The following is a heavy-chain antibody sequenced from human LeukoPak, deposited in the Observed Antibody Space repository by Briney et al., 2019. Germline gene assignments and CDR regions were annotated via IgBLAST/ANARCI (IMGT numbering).Heavy chain of an antibody. Sequence: SETLSLTCTVSGGSISSYYWNWIRQPPGKGLEWIGYIYYSGSSGSTNYNPSLRSRVTTSADTSKNQFSLKMTSVAAADTAVYYCAGGGDGYQTRFDYWGQGTLLTVSS. CDR2: IYYSGSSGST. CDR3: AGGGDGYQTRFDY. D-gene: IGHD5-24*01. V-gene: IGHV4-59*01. J-gene: IGHJ4*02. CDR1: GGSISSYY.